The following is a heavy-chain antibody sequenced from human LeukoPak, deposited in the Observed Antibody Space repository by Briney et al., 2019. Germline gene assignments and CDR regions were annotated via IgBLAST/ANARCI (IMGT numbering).Heavy chain of an antibody. V-gene: IGHV3-23*01. CDR2: ISGSVGRT. CDR1: GFTFSSYA. Sequence: GGSLRLSCAASGFTFSSYAMSWVRQAPGKGLEWVSAISGSVGRTYYADSVKGRFTVSRDNSKNTLYLQMNSLRAEDTAVYYCAKDLKITMVRGFDYWGQGTLVTVSS. D-gene: IGHD3-10*01. CDR3: AKDLKITMVRGFDY. J-gene: IGHJ4*02.